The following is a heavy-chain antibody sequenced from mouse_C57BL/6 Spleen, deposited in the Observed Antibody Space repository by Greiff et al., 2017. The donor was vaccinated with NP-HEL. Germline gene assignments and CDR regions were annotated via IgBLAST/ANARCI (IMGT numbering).Heavy chain of an antibody. J-gene: IGHJ2*01. CDR3: AIYSY. Sequence: VQLQQSGPELVKPGASVKISCKASGYAFCSSWMNWVKQRPGKGLEWIGRIYPGDGDTYYNGKFKGKATLTADKSTSTAYMQISSLTSEDSALSFCAIYSYWGQGTTLTVSS. V-gene: IGHV1-82*01. CDR1: GYAFCSSW. CDR2: IYPGDGDT. D-gene: IGHD2-1*01.